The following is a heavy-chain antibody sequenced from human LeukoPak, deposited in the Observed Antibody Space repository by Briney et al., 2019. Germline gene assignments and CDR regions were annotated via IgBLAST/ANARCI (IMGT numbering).Heavy chain of an antibody. J-gene: IGHJ6*02. CDR1: GFTFSSYG. CDR2: IWYDGSNK. Sequence: PGRSLRLSCAASGFTFSSYGMHWLRQAPGKGLEWVAVIWYDGSNKCYADSVKGRFTISRDNSKNTLYLQMNSLRAEDTAVYYCAGDYGEYYYGMDVWGQGTTVTVSS. V-gene: IGHV3-33*01. D-gene: IGHD4-17*01. CDR3: AGDYGEYYYGMDV.